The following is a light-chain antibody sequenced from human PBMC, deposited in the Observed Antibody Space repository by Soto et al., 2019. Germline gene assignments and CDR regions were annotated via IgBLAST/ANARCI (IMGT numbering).Light chain of an antibody. CDR1: NSNIGINY. CDR2: RNT. CDR3: AAWDDSLSGWV. V-gene: IGLV1-47*01. J-gene: IGLJ3*02. Sequence: QSVLTQPPSASGTPGQRVTISCSGSNSNIGINYAYWYQQLPGTAPKLLIYRNTQRPSGVPDRFSGSKSGTSASLAISGLRSEDEADYYCAAWDDSLSGWVFGGGTKLTVL.